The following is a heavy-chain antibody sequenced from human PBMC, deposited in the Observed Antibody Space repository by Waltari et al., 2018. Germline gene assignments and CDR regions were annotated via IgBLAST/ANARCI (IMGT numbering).Heavy chain of an antibody. V-gene: IGHV3-74*01. CDR1: GFRFGDYW. CDR2: INVDGGYI. Sequence: EVNWAESGGGVVQPGGSLRLSCTGSGFRFGDYWMPWVRQAPGKGLELVSRINVDGGYISYGDSVKGRFTISRDNAKNTVFLQLNSLRADDTAVYFCARKAGSGYPYGPFYYDNWGQGTLVTVSS. J-gene: IGHJ4*02. D-gene: IGHD5-12*01. CDR3: ARKAGSGYPYGPFYYDN.